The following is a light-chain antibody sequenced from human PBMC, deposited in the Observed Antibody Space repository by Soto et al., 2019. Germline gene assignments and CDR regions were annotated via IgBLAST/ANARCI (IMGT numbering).Light chain of an antibody. CDR1: QSVGTI. J-gene: IGKJ1*01. CDR2: DTS. CDR3: QQYNNWPPWT. Sequence: EIVMTQAPATLSVSPGERATLSCRASQSVGTILAWYQQKPGQAPRLLIYDTSTRATGIPARFSGSGSGTEFTLTISSLQSEDFAVYYCQQYNNWPPWTFGQGT. V-gene: IGKV3-15*01.